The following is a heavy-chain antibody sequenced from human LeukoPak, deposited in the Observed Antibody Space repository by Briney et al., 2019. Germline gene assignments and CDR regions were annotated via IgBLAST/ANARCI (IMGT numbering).Heavy chain of an antibody. V-gene: IGHV1-18*01. CDR2: ISAYNGNT. CDR1: GYTFTSYG. D-gene: IGHD3-3*01. CDR3: AREPNMESPVSDY. Sequence: ASVKVSCKASGYTFTSYGITWLRQAPGQGLEWMGWISAYNGNTNYAQKLQGRVTMTTDTSTSTAYMELRGLRSDDTAVYYCAREPNMESPVSDYWGQGTLVTVSS. J-gene: IGHJ4*02.